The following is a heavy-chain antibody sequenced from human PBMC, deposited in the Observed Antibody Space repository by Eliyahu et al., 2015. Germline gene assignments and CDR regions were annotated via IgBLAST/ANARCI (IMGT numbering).Heavy chain of an antibody. Sequence: EVQLVESGGGLVQPGGSLRLSCAASGXTFXXYAXSWVRQAPGKGLEWVSAISGSGGSTYYADSVKGRFTISRDNSKNTLYLQMNSLRAEDTAVYYCAKGPSDYGVDNWFDPWGQGTLVTVSS. CDR2: ISGSGGST. CDR1: GXTFXXYA. CDR3: AKGPSDYGVDNWFDP. D-gene: IGHD4-17*01. V-gene: IGHV3-23*04. J-gene: IGHJ5*02.